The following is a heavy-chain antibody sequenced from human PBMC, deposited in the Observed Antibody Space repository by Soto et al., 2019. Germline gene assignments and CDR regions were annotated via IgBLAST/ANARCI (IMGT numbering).Heavy chain of an antibody. Sequence: QVQLVQSGAEVKKPGASVKVSCKASGYTFTSYGISWVRQAPGQGLEWMGWISAYNGNTNYAQKLQGRVTMTTDTSTSSAYMELRSLRSDDADVYYCARGEEGYYYDSSGYYLGAFDIWGQGTMVTVSS. CDR3: ARGEEGYYYDSSGYYLGAFDI. CDR1: GYTFTSYG. D-gene: IGHD3-22*01. V-gene: IGHV1-18*01. CDR2: ISAYNGNT. J-gene: IGHJ3*02.